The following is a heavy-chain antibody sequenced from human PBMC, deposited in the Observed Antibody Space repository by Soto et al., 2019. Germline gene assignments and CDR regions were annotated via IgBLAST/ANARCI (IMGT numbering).Heavy chain of an antibody. V-gene: IGHV1-69*01. CDR3: AKSAPMDAGDTYSYAF. CDR1: GGTFSTFG. J-gene: IGHJ4*02. D-gene: IGHD3-10*01. CDR2: IIPFFGTA. Sequence: QVQLVQSGTEVKKTGSSVKVSCKASGGTFSTFGISWVRQAPGQGLEWMGGIIPFFGTARYSQKFEDRITITADESTNTVYMDLRSLTSEDTAIYYCAKSAPMDAGDTYSYAFWGQGALVTVSS.